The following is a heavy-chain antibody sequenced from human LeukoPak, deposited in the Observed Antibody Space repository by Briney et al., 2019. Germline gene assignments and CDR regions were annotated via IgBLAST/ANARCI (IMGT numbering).Heavy chain of an antibody. CDR3: ARIGSYYYDSSGYYLDAFDI. CDR2: ISYDGSNK. Sequence: GGSLRLSRAASGFTFSSYAMHWVRQAPGKGLEWVAVISYDGSNKYYADSVKGRFTISRDNSKNTLYLQMNSLRAEDTAVYYCARIGSYYYDSSGYYLDAFDIWGQGTMVTVSS. D-gene: IGHD3-22*01. V-gene: IGHV3-30*04. J-gene: IGHJ3*02. CDR1: GFTFSSYA.